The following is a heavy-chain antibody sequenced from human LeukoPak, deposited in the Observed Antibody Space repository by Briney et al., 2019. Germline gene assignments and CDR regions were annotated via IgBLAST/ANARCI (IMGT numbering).Heavy chain of an antibody. V-gene: IGHV3-21*01. J-gene: IGHJ4*02. Sequence: GGPLRLSCAASGFTFSSYSMNWVRQAPGKGLEWVSSISSSSSYIYYADSVKGRFTISRDNAKNSLYLQMNSLRAEDTAVYYCARAPLSGSWFDYWGQGTLVTVSS. D-gene: IGHD1-26*01. CDR2: ISSSSSYI. CDR3: ARAPLSGSWFDY. CDR1: GFTFSSYS.